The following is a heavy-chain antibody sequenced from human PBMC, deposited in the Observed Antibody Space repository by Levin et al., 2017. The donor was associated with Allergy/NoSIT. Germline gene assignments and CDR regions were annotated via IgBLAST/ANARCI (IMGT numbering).Heavy chain of an antibody. CDR2: VYWDDDK. CDR3: VHRRKGGPRQYSGYDFDY. V-gene: IGHV2-5*02. Sequence: SGPTLVKPTQTLTLTCTFSGFSLTTFEVGVGWIRQPPGKALEWVALVYWDDDKRYSPSLKRRLTITKDTSKNQVVPSMTNMDPVDTATYFCVHRRKGGPRQYSGYDFDYWGQGTLVTVSA. J-gene: IGHJ4*02. D-gene: IGHD5-12*01. CDR1: GFSLTTFEVG.